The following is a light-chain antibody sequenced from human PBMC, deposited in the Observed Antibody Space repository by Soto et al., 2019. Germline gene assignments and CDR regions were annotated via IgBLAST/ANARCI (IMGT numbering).Light chain of an antibody. CDR1: QAISSR. V-gene: IGKV1-5*03. CDR2: KTS. CDR3: QHYDTYSP. Sequence: DIQMTQSPSTLSASVGDSVTITCRASQAISSRLAWYQQKPGKAPKLLIYKTSTLEGGVPSRFSGSGSGTEFTLTISSLHPDDLAIYYCQHYDTYSPFGGGTKVEIK. J-gene: IGKJ4*02.